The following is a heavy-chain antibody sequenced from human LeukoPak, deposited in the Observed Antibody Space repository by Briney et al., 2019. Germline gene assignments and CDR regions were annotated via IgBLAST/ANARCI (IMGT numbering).Heavy chain of an antibody. CDR1: GYTFTSYG. CDR2: ISAYNGNT. Sequence: ASVKVSCKASGYTFTSYGISWVRQAPGQGLEWMGWISAYNGNTNYAQKLQGRVTMTTDTSTSTAYTELRSLRSDDTAVYYCAREDPMVSKIFDIWGQGTMVTVSS. V-gene: IGHV1-18*01. J-gene: IGHJ3*02. CDR3: AREDPMVSKIFDI. D-gene: IGHD3-10*01.